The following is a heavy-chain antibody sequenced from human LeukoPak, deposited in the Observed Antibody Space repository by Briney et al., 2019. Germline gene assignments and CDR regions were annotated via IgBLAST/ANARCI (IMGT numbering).Heavy chain of an antibody. CDR1: GGSFSGYY. V-gene: IGHV4-34*01. D-gene: IGHD3-9*01. J-gene: IGHJ4*02. CDR2: INHSGST. CDR3: ARKLGLRYSD. Sequence: SETLSLTCAVYGGSFSGYYWSWIRRPPGKGLEWIGEINHSGSTNYNPSLKSRVTISVDTSKNQFSLKLSSVTAADTAVYYCARKLGLRYSDWGQGTLVTVSS.